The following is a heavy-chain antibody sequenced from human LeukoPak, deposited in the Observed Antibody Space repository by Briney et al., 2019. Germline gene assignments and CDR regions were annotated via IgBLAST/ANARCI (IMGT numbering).Heavy chain of an antibody. CDR3: AIRGHYYDSSAVPRLIYYMGV. Sequence: SQTLSLTCAISGDSVSSNSAAWNWIRQSPSRGLEWLGRTYYRSKWYNDYAVSVKSRITINPDTSKNQFSLKLSSVTAADTAVYYCAIRGHYYDSSAVPRLIYYMGVWGKRTTVTISS. J-gene: IGHJ6*03. D-gene: IGHD3-22*01. V-gene: IGHV6-1*01. CDR2: TYYRSKWYN. CDR1: GDSVSSNSAA.